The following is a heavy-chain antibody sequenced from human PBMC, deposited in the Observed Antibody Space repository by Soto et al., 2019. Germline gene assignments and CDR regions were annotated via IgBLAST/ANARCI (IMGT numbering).Heavy chain of an antibody. CDR3: AKDYCSSTSCYDDTVHFDY. V-gene: IGHV3-23*01. CDR1: GFTFSSYA. CDR2: ISGSGGST. D-gene: IGHD2-2*01. J-gene: IGHJ4*02. Sequence: GGSLRLSCAASGFTFSSYAMSWVRQAPGKGLEWVSAISGSGGSTYYADSVKGRFTISRDNSKNTLYLQMNSLRAEDTAVYYCAKDYCSSTSCYDDTVHFDYWGQGTLVTVSS.